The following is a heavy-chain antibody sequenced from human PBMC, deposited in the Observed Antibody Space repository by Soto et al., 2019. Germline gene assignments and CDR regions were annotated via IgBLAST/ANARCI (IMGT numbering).Heavy chain of an antibody. D-gene: IGHD2-2*01. CDR3: AVRCCSSISCYLSS. J-gene: IGHJ5*02. CDR1: GYTFTSYD. Sequence: QVQLVQSGAEVKKPGASVKVSCKASGYTFTSYDINWVRQATGQGLEWMGWTNPNSGNTGYAQKFQGRVTMTRNASVRTAYMELSSLCSEDTAVFYCAVRCCSSISCYLSSWGQGSLVTVCS. V-gene: IGHV1-8*01. CDR2: TNPNSGNT.